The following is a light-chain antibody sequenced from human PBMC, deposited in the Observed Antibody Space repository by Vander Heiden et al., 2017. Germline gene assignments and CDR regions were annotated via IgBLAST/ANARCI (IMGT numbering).Light chain of an antibody. V-gene: IGLV2-14*03. CDR2: DVS. Sequence: QSALTQPASVSASPGQSITISCTGTNSDVGGYNYVSWYQQHPGKAPKLMIYDVSNRPSGVSNRFSGSKSGNTASLTISGLQAEDEADYYCSSYTRSSSLVFGGGTKLTVL. J-gene: IGLJ3*02. CDR1: NSDVGGYNY. CDR3: SSYTRSSSLV.